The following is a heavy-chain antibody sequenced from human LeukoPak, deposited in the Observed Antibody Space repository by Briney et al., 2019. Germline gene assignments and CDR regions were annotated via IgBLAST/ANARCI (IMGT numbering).Heavy chain of an antibody. V-gene: IGHV3-33*08. CDR2: IWYDGSNK. D-gene: IGHD6-19*01. Sequence: PGGSLRLSCAASGFTFSSYGMHWVRQAPGKGLEWVAVIWYDGSNKYYGDSVKGRFTISRDNSKNTLYLQMNSLRAEDTAVYYCARAPPYNSGWYSDYWGQGTLVTVSS. CDR1: GFTFSSYG. CDR3: ARAPPYNSGWYSDY. J-gene: IGHJ4*02.